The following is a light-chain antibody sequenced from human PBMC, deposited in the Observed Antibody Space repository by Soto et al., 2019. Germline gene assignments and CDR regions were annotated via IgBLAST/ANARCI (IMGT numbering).Light chain of an antibody. V-gene: IGLV2-11*01. CDR3: CSYVTTPEI. J-gene: IGLJ1*01. Sequence: QSALAQPRSVSGSPGQLLTISCTGTSSDVDDYRYVSWYQQYPGKAPKLVIYDGTKRPSGVPDRFSGSNSGNTASLTISGLKAEDEAAYYCCSYVTTPEIFGTGTKVTVL. CDR2: DGT. CDR1: SSDVDDYRY.